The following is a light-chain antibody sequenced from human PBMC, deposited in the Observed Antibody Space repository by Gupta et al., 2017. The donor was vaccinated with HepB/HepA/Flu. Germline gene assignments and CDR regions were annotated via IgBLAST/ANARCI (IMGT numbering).Light chain of an antibody. CDR3: QSYESSLSGVV. CDR1: NPNIGAGYD. Sequence: HFVLTQPPSVPGAPGQRATISSPGSNPNIGAGYDVHWYQQLPGTAPKLLIYVNSNRPSGVPDRFSGSKSGTSASLAIAGLQAEDEANYYCQSYESSLSGVVFGGGTKLTVL. J-gene: IGLJ2*01. CDR2: VNS. V-gene: IGLV1-40*01.